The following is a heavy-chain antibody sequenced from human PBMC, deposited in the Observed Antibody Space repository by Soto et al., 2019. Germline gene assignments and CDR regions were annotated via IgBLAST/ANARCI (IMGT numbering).Heavy chain of an antibody. J-gene: IGHJ4*02. CDR2: INPNSGGT. D-gene: IGHD3-10*01. Sequence: ASVKVSCKASGYTFTCYYMHWVRQSPGQGLEWMGWINPNSGGTNYAQKFQGRVTMTRDTSISTAYMELSRLRSDDTAVYYCARYSMVRGVPFDYWGQGTLVTVSS. CDR1: GYTFTCYY. V-gene: IGHV1-2*02. CDR3: ARYSMVRGVPFDY.